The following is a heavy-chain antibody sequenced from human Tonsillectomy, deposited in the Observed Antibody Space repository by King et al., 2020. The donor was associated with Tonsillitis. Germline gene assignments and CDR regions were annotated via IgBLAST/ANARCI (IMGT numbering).Heavy chain of an antibody. V-gene: IGHV1-18*01. CDR2: ISAYNGNT. CDR1: GYTFTSYG. Sequence: VQLVESGAEVKKPGASVKVSCKASGYTFTSYGISWVRQAPGQGLEWMGWISAYNGNTNYAQKLQGRVTMTTDTSTSTAYMELRSLRSDDTAVYYCARDRELLVSDHYYYYGMDVWGQGTTVTVSS. J-gene: IGHJ6*02. D-gene: IGHD1-26*01. CDR3: ARDRELLVSDHYYYYGMDV.